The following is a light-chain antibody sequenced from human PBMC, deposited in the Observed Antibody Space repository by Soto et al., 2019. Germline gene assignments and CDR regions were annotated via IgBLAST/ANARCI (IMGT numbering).Light chain of an antibody. CDR1: SSDVGGYNY. V-gene: IGLV2-11*01. CDR3: CSHAGSYTYV. CDR2: DVT. J-gene: IGLJ1*01. Sequence: QSVLTQPRSVSGSPGQSLTISCTGTSSDVGGYNYVSWYQQHPGKVPKLMIYDVTKRPSGVPHRFSGSKSGNTASLTISGLQSEDEADYYCCSHAGSYTYVFGTGTKVTVL.